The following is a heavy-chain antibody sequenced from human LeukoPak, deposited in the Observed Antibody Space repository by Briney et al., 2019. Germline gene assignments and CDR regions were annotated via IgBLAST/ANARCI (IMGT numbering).Heavy chain of an antibody. D-gene: IGHD3-22*01. CDR2: IWYDGSNK. CDR3: AKDRSAYYYDSSGPKDY. V-gene: IGHV3-33*06. J-gene: IGHJ4*02. CDR1: GFTFSSYG. Sequence: GGSLRLSCAASGFTFSSYGMHWVRQAPGKGLEWVAVIWYDGSNKYYADSVKGRFTISRDNSKNTLYLQMNSLRAGDTAVYYCAKDRSAYYYDSSGPKDYWGQGTPVTVSS.